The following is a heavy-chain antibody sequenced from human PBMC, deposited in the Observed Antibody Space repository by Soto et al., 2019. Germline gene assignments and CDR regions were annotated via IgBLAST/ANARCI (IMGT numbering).Heavy chain of an antibody. CDR1: GYTFIAYY. CDR2: INPNTNDT. J-gene: IGHJ3*01. D-gene: IGHD1-26*01. CDR3: ARLMDPYSWSHLDL. Sequence: QVQMVQSGAEVKKPGASVMVSCQAPGYTFIAYYIHWVRQAPGQGLEWMGWINPNTNDTKYAQKCQGSVTMTRDTSISTAYMELSRLRSDDTAVYYCARLMDPYSWSHLDLLGQETMVTVSS. V-gene: IGHV1-2*02.